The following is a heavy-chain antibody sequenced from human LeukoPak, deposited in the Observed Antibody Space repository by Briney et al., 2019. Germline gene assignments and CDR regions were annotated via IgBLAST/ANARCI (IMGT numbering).Heavy chain of an antibody. CDR1: GFTVRSNY. D-gene: IGHD2/OR15-2a*01. CDR2: IYDTDST. J-gene: IGHJ4*02. Sequence: GGSLRLSCVASGFTVRSNYMNWVRQAPGKRPEWVAIIYDTDSTYYTDSVKGRFTISRDNSKNTLYLQMNSLRAEDTAVYYCAKDRSTTVSNTLGYFDYWGQGTLVTVSS. V-gene: IGHV3-53*01. CDR3: AKDRSTTVSNTLGYFDY.